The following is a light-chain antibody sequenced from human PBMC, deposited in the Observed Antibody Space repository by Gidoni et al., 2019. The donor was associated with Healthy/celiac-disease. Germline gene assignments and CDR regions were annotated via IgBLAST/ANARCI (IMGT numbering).Light chain of an antibody. V-gene: IGKV4-1*01. J-gene: IGKJ2*04. CDR2: WAS. Sequence: DIVMTQSPDSLAVSLGERATINCKSSQSVLYSSNNKNYLAWYQQKPGQPHKLLIYWASTRESGVPDRLSGSGSGTDFTLTISSLQAEDVAVYYCQQYYSTPCSFGQGTKLEIK. CDR3: QQYYSTPCS. CDR1: QSVLYSSNNKNY.